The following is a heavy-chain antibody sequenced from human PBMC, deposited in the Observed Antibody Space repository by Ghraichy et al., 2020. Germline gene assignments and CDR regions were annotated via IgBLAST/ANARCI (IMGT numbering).Heavy chain of an antibody. J-gene: IGHJ4*02. CDR2: INHSGST. CDR1: GGSFSGYY. Sequence: SETLSLTCAVYGGSFSGYYWTWIRQPPGKRLEWIGEINHSGSTNYNPSLKSRVTISVDTSKNQFSLKLSSVTAADTAVYYCARKSRWTTYYFDYWGQGTLVTVSS. D-gene: IGHD4-17*01. CDR3: ARKSRWTTYYFDY. V-gene: IGHV4-34*01.